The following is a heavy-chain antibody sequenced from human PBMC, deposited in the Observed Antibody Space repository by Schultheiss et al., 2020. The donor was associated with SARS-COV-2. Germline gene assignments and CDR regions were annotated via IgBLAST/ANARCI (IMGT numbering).Heavy chain of an antibody. V-gene: IGHV3-15*01. J-gene: IGHJ3*02. CDR2: IKSKTDGGTT. D-gene: IGHD4-17*01. CDR3: TTGYLDYGDYGENVDAFDI. CDR1: GFTFSNAW. Sequence: GGSLRLSCAASGFTFSNAWMSWVRQAPGKGLEWVGRIKSKTDGGTTDYAAPVKGRFTISRDDSKNTLYLQMNSLKTEDTAVYYCTTGYLDYGDYGENVDAFDIWGQGTMVTVSS.